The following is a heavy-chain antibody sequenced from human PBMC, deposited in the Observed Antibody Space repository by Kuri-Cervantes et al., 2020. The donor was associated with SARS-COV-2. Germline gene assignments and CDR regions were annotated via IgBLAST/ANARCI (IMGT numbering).Heavy chain of an antibody. V-gene: IGHV4-61*02. J-gene: IGHJ6*02. CDR1: GGSISSSSYY. CDR2: IYTSGST. Sequence: SETLSLTCTVSGGSISSSSYYWSWIRQPAGKGLEWIGRIYTSGSTNYNPSLKSRVTMSVDTSKNQFSLRLTLMTAADTAVYYCARREVGFAYPYYYHGLDVWGQGTPVTVSS. CDR3: ARREVGFAYPYYYHGLDV. D-gene: IGHD1-26*01.